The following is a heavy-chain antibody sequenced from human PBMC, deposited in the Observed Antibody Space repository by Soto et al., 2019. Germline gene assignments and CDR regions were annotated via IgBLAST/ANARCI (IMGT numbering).Heavy chain of an antibody. CDR1: GFTFTDYH. CDR2: ISETGSHT. J-gene: IGHJ4*02. D-gene: IGHD7-27*01. CDR3: ARSLRATSPLTF. V-gene: IGHV3-11*06. Sequence: VLLVDSGGGLVKPGGSLRLSCEASGFTFTDYHMSWIRQSPGKGLEWVALISETGSHTAYAESVQGRFFISRDNARPSVFLQMNRLRSEDKALYFCARSLRATSPLTFWGQGTPVTVTS.